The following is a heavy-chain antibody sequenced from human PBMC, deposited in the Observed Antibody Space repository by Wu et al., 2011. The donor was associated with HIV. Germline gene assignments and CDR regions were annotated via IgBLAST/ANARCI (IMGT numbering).Heavy chain of an antibody. CDR1: GASVNPYY. V-gene: IGHV4-59*02. Sequence: QLQESGPGRVKPSETLSLTCTVSGASVNPYYWTWIRQSQEGTGVDWVYLLQREHQLQPSLKSRVTISLDMSKNHFSLKLRSATAADTAVYYCARADLDGVYDPYYYYGMDVWGQGTTVTVSS. J-gene: IGHJ6*02. CDR3: ARADLDGVYDPYYYYGMDV. D-gene: IGHD2-8*01. CDR2: LLQREH.